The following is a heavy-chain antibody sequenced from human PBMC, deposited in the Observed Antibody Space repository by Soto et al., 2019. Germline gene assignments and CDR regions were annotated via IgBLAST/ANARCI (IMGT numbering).Heavy chain of an antibody. Sequence: PGGSLRLSCAASGFTFSTYDLHWVRQATGKGLEWVSVIGTAGDTFYSGSVKGRFTISRENANNSFYLQMNNLGAGDTAMYYCAAFCRSVTCYHKAQGDYWSQGTLVTVSS. CDR3: AAFCRSVTCYHKAQGDY. V-gene: IGHV3-13*01. D-gene: IGHD2-2*01. CDR1: GFTFSTYD. J-gene: IGHJ4*02. CDR2: IGTAGDT.